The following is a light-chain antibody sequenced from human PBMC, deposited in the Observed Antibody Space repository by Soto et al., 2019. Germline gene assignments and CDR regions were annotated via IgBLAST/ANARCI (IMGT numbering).Light chain of an antibody. CDR3: CSYAGSKTFT. J-gene: IGLJ2*01. V-gene: IGLV2-23*02. Sequence: QYVLTRPASVSGSPGQSIIISCTGTSSAVGNYNLVSWYQQHPGKAPKLIIYATSKRPSGVSNRYSGSKSGNTASLSISGLQAEEEANYYCCSYAGSKTFTFGRWTKLTVL. CDR1: SSAVGNYNL. CDR2: ATS.